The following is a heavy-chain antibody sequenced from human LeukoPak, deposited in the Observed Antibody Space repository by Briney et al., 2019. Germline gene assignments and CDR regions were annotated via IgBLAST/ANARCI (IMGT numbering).Heavy chain of an antibody. CDR1: GYTFTSYA. D-gene: IGHD2-15*01. CDR3: ARAGIVVVVAAMGDWFDP. CDR2: INTNTGNP. V-gene: IGHV7-4-1*02. J-gene: IGHJ5*02. Sequence: ASVKVSCKASGYTFTSYAMNWVRQAPGQGLEWMGWINTNTGNPTYAQGFTGRFVFSLDTSVSTAYLQISSLKAEDTAVYYCARAGIVVVVAAMGDWFDPWGQGTLVTVSS.